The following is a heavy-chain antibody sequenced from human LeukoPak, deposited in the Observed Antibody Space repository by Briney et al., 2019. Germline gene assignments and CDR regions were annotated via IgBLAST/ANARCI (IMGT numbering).Heavy chain of an antibody. V-gene: IGHV4-4*09. Sequence: SETLSLTCTVSGGSISSYYWSWIRQPPGKGLEWIGYIHTSGSTNYNPSLKSRVTISVDTSKNQFSLKLSSVTAADTAVYYCARLYCSSTSCYPDPWGQGTLVTVSS. CDR3: ARLYCSSTSCYPDP. D-gene: IGHD2-2*01. J-gene: IGHJ5*02. CDR1: GGSISSYY. CDR2: IHTSGST.